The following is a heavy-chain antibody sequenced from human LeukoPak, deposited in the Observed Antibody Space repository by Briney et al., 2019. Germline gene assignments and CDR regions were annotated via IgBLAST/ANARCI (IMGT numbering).Heavy chain of an antibody. CDR2: ISGSGGST. CDR1: GFTFSSYA. D-gene: IGHD2-15*01. CDR3: AKARYCSGGSCLFDY. Sequence: GGSLRLSCAASGFTFSSYAMSWVRQAPGKGLEWVSAISGSGGSTYYADSVRGRFTISRDNSKNTLYLQMNSLRAEDTAVYYCAKARYCSGGSCLFDYWGQGTLATVSS. V-gene: IGHV3-23*01. J-gene: IGHJ4*02.